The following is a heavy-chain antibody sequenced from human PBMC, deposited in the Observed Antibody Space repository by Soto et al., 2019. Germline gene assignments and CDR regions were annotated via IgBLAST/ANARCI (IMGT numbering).Heavy chain of an antibody. CDR3: AITYYYDTSGREDAFDI. Sequence: QVQLVQSGAEVKKPGASVKVSCKASGFTFTSYDVNWVRQAPGQGLEWMGWMNPNNGNTGYSQKFQGRVTLTRNTSISAAYMELSNLRSEDTAVYYCAITYYYDTSGREDAFDIWGQGTMVTVSS. CDR1: GFTFTSYD. J-gene: IGHJ3*02. CDR2: MNPNNGNT. D-gene: IGHD3-22*01. V-gene: IGHV1-8*01.